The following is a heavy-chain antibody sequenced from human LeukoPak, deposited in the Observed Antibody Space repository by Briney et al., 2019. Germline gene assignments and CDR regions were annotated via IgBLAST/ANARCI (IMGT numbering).Heavy chain of an antibody. D-gene: IGHD3-16*01. J-gene: IGHJ4*02. Sequence: PGGSLRLSCAASGFTFSSYGMHWVRQAPGKGLEWVAFIRYDGSNKYYADSVKGRFTISRDNSKNTLYLQMNSLRAEDTAVYYCAKVIASGGGGRRPDYWGQGTLVTVSS. CDR2: IRYDGSNK. CDR1: GFTFSSYG. V-gene: IGHV3-30*02. CDR3: AKVIASGGGGRRPDY.